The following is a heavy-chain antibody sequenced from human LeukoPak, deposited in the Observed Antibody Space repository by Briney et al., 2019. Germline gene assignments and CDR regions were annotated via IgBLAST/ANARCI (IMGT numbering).Heavy chain of an antibody. D-gene: IGHD1-20*01. CDR1: GFTFSTDC. V-gene: IGHV3-30*02. J-gene: IGHJ4*02. CDR3: AKGVSGNSFYLDY. Sequence: GGSLRPSCAASGFTFSTDCIHWVRQAPGKRPEWVANINFDGSAKYYADSLKGRFTISRDNSKNTLYLEMNSLRVEDTAVYYCAKGVSGNSFYLDYWGQGTLVTVSS. CDR2: INFDGSAK.